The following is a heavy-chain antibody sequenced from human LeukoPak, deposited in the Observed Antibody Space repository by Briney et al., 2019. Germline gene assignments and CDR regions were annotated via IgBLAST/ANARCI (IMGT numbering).Heavy chain of an antibody. V-gene: IGHV3-23*01. J-gene: IGHJ4*02. Sequence: GGSLRLSCVASGFTFSNFAMSWVRQAPGKGLEWVSAISGSGGSTYYADSVKGRFTISRDNSKNTLYLQMNSLRAEDTAVYYCAKVGDFWSGYCDYWGQGTLVTVSS. CDR3: AKVGDFWSGYCDY. D-gene: IGHD3-3*01. CDR1: GFTFSNFA. CDR2: ISGSGGST.